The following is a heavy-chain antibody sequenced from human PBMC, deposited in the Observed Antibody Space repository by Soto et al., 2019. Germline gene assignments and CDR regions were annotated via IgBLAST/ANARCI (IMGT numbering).Heavy chain of an antibody. J-gene: IGHJ6*02. V-gene: IGHV4-39*01. CDR2: IHYSGST. CDR1: GGSISSNSYY. Sequence: SETLSLTCTVSGGSISSNSYYWGWIRQPPGKGLEWIGSIHYSGSTYYNPSLKSRVTISLDTSKNQFSLKLSSVTAADTAVYYCARHYDFWSAVGDYYYGMDVWGQGTTVTVSS. D-gene: IGHD3-3*01. CDR3: ARHYDFWSAVGDYYYGMDV.